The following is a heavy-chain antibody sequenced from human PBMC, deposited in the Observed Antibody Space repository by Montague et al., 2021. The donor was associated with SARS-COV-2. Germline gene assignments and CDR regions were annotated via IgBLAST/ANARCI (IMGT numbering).Heavy chain of an antibody. Sequence: SLRLSCAASGCTFSSYSMNWVRQAPGKGLEWVSSISSSSSYIYYADSVKGRFTISRDNAKNSLYLQMNSLRAEDTAVYYCARTLTTVTSDYFDYWGQGTLVTVSS. J-gene: IGHJ4*02. D-gene: IGHD4-17*01. CDR2: ISSSSSYI. CDR3: ARTLTTVTSDYFDY. V-gene: IGHV3-21*01. CDR1: GCTFSSYS.